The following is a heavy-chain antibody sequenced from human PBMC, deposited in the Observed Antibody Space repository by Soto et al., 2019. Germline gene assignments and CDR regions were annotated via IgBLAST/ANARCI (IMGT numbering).Heavy chain of an antibody. D-gene: IGHD3-3*01. Sequence: GGSLRLSCAASGFTFSSYSMNWVRQAPGKGLEWVSSISGSGSDIYYADSVKGRFTLFRDNAKNSHYLQMNSLRAEDTAVYYCAGALEWLFIGIPSMEYWGQGTLVTVSS. V-gene: IGHV3-21*06. J-gene: IGHJ4*02. CDR1: GFTFSSYS. CDR2: ISGSGSDI. CDR3: AGALEWLFIGIPSMEY.